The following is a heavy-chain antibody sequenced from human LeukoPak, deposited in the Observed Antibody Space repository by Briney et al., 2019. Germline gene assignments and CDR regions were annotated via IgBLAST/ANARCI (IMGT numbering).Heavy chain of an antibody. V-gene: IGHV3-23*01. CDR1: GFTFSTYV. D-gene: IGHD6-13*01. CDR3: AKGPVAVTGTRNAFDP. CDR2: IGGSGEST. J-gene: IGHJ5*02. Sequence: GGSLRLSCSASGFTFSTYVMSWVRQAPGKGLEWVSTIGGSGESTYYADSVKGRFTISRDNSRNTVYLQMNSLTAEDTAVYYCAKGPVAVTGTRNAFDPWGQGTLVTVSS.